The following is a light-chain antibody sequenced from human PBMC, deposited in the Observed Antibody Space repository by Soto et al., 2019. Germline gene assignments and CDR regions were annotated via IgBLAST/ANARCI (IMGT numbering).Light chain of an antibody. V-gene: IGLV2-14*01. J-gene: IGLJ1*01. CDR3: SSYTSSSPLV. CDR1: SSDVGGYNY. CDR2: EVS. Sequence: QSALTQPASVSGSPGQSIAISCTGTSSDVGGYNYVSWYQQHPGKAPKLMIYEVSNRPSGVSNRFSGSKSGNTASVTTSGLQAEDEADYYCSSYTSSSPLVFGTGTKLTVL.